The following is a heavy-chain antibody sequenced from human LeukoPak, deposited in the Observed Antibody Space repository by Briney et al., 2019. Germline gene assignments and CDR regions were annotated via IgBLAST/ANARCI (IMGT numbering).Heavy chain of an antibody. Sequence: SETLSLTCTVSGGSFSGYYWSWIRQSPGKGLEWIAYIYYSGSTNYNPSLKSRVTISVDTSKNQFSLKLSSVTAADAAVYYCARHLTGTRSLDYWGQGTLVTVSS. CDR3: ARHLTGTRSLDY. CDR1: GGSFSGYY. J-gene: IGHJ4*02. V-gene: IGHV4-59*08. D-gene: IGHD1-14*01. CDR2: IYYSGST.